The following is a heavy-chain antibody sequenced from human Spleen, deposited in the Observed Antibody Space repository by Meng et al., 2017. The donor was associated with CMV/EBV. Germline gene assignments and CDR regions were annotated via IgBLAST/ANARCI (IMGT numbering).Heavy chain of an antibody. V-gene: IGHV1-18*01. J-gene: IGHJ4*02. CDR2: ISAYNDKT. Sequence: CKASGYTFTSSGISWVRQAPGQGLEWLGWISAYNDKTNYAQKVQGRVTMTTDTSTSTAYMELRSLRSDDTAVYYCARDQGQGYFDYWGQGTLVTVSS. CDR3: ARDQGQGYFDY. CDR1: GYTFTSSG.